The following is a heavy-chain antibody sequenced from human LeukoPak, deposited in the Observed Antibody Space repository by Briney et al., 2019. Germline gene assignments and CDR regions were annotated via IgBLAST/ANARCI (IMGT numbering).Heavy chain of an antibody. V-gene: IGHV4-4*09. CDR3: ATSNDAKIAPFDH. J-gene: IGHJ4*02. Sequence: SSETLSLTCTVSGVSMSAFQWSWVRQSPEKGLEWIGCVNTKAETNYNPSLKSRVISSVDTSKSQFSMRLTSVTAADTAVYYCATSNDAKIAPFDHWGQGALVTVSS. D-gene: IGHD2-8*01. CDR1: GVSMSAFQ. CDR2: VNTKAET.